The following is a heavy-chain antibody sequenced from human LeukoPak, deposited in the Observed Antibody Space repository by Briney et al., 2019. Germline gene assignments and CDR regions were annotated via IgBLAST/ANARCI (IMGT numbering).Heavy chain of an antibody. Sequence: PGRSLRLSCAASGFTFSSYGMHWVRQAPGKGLEWVAVISYDGSNKYYADSVKGRFTISRDNSKNTLYLQMNSLRAEDTAVYYCAKDIELGLHRAFDYWGQGTLVTVSS. CDR1: GFTFSSYG. V-gene: IGHV3-30*18. D-gene: IGHD1-7*01. CDR2: ISYDGSNK. J-gene: IGHJ4*02. CDR3: AKDIELGLHRAFDY.